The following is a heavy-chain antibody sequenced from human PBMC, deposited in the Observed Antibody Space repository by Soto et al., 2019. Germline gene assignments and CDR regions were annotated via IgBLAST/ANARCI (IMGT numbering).Heavy chain of an antibody. Sequence: GGSLRLSCAASGFTFRSFTMNWVRQAPGKGLEWVSTISSNSAYIYYTDALRGRFTISRDNAKNSLHLQMNSLRAEDTAVYYCTRDAARDSSARGWFDPWGPGTLVTVSS. V-gene: IGHV3-21*01. D-gene: IGHD6-13*01. J-gene: IGHJ5*02. CDR1: GFTFRSFT. CDR3: TRDAARDSSARGWFDP. CDR2: ISSNSAYI.